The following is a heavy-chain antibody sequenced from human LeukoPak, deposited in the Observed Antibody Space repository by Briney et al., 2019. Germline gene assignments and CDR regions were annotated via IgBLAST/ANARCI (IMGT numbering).Heavy chain of an antibody. CDR2: IYYTGST. V-gene: IGHV4-59*01. Sequence: SETLSLTCTVSGGSISSYYWSWIRQPPGKGLEWIGYIYYTGSTNYNPSLKSRVTISVDTSKNQFSLKLSSVTAADTAVYYRARGYVDIVATVYFDYWGQGTLVTVSS. D-gene: IGHD5-12*01. J-gene: IGHJ4*02. CDR3: ARGYVDIVATVYFDY. CDR1: GGSISSYY.